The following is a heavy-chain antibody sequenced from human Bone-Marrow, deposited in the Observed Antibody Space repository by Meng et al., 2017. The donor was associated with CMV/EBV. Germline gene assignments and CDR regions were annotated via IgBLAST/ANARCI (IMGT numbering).Heavy chain of an antibody. D-gene: IGHD5-24*01. V-gene: IGHV3-21*01. CDR1: GFTFSSYS. Sequence: GESLKISCAASGFTFSSYSMNWVRQAPGKGLEWVSSISSSSSYIYYADSVKGRFTISRDNAKNSLYLQMNSLRAEDTAVYYCAREPADREGYYYYGMDVWGQGTTVPVSS. CDR3: AREPADREGYYYYGMDV. J-gene: IGHJ6*02. CDR2: ISSSSSYI.